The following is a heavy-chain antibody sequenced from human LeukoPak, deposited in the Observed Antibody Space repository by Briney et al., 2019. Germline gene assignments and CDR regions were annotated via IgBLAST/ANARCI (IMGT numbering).Heavy chain of an antibody. CDR3: ARDLKGFAAASYMDV. J-gene: IGHJ6*03. CDR2: ISAYNGNT. Sequence: ASVKVSCKASGYTFTSYGISWVRQAPGQGLKWMGWISAYNGNTNYAQKLQGRVTMTTDTSTSTAYMELRSLRSDDTAVYYCARDLKGFAAASYMDVWGKGTTVTVSS. CDR1: GYTFTSYG. V-gene: IGHV1-18*01. D-gene: IGHD6-13*01.